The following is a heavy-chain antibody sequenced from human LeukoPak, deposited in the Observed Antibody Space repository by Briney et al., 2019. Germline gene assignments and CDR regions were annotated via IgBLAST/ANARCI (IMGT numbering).Heavy chain of an antibody. CDR1: GFTVSSNY. V-gene: IGHV3-66*02. CDR3: ATPYYGSGSSH. Sequence: GGSLRLSCAASGFTVSSNYMSWVRQAPGKGLEWVSVIYSGGTTYYADSVKGRFTISRDNSKNTLYLQMNSLRPEDTAVYYCATPYYGSGSSHWGQGTLVTVSS. D-gene: IGHD3-10*01. CDR2: IYSGGTT. J-gene: IGHJ4*02.